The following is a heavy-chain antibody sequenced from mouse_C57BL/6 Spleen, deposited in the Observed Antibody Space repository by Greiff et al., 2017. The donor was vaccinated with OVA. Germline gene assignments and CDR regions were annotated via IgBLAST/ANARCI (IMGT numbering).Heavy chain of an antibody. D-gene: IGHD2-10*02. V-gene: IGHV5-6*01. J-gene: IGHJ4*01. CDR1: GFTFSSYG. CDR3: ARQYGRMDY. CDR2: ICSGGSYT. Sequence: EVKLMESGGDLVKPGGSLKLSCAASGFTFSSYGMSWVRQTPDKRLEWVATICSGGSYTYYPDSVKGRFTISRDNAKNTLYLQMSSLQSEETAMYYCARQYGRMDYWGQGTSVTVSS.